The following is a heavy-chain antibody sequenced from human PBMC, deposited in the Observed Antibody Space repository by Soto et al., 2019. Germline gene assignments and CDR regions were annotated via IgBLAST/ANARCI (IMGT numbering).Heavy chain of an antibody. J-gene: IGHJ4*02. CDR1: GFSLSTSGVG. D-gene: IGHD3-22*01. V-gene: IGHV2-5*02. CDR3: AHRSYYDSSGYYDYFDY. Sequence: QITLKESGPTLVKPTQTLTLTCTFSGFSLSTSGVGVGWIRQPPGMALEWLALIYWDDDKRYSPSLKSRLTITKDTSKNQVVLTMTNMDPVDTATYYCAHRSYYDSSGYYDYFDYWGPGTLVTVSS. CDR2: IYWDDDK.